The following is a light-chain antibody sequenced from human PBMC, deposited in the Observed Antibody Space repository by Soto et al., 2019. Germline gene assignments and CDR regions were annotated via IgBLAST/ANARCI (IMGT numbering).Light chain of an antibody. J-gene: IGLJ2*01. CDR1: SGHSNYA. V-gene: IGLV4-69*01. CDR2: LNSDGSH. Sequence: QLVLTQSPSASASLGASVTLTCTLSSGHSNYAIAWHQQQPEKGPRFLMKLNSDGSHSKGDGIPDRFSGSSSGAERSLTISTLQYEDEADYYCQTWVTGIHIFGGGTKLTVL. CDR3: QTWVTGIHI.